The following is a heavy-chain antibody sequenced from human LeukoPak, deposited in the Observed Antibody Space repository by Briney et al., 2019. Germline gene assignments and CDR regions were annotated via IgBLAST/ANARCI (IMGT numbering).Heavy chain of an antibody. V-gene: IGHV1-2*02. D-gene: IGHD6-19*01. J-gene: IGHJ4*02. CDR1: GYPFTAYY. Sequence: ASVKVSCKASGYPFTAYYMHWARQAPGQGLEWMGWINPATGETKYAQNFRDRVTMTTDTSITRVYMELRRLTSDDTAVYYCAKRGAGPSIAVFDYWGQGTLVTVSS. CDR3: AKRGAGPSIAVFDY. CDR2: INPATGET.